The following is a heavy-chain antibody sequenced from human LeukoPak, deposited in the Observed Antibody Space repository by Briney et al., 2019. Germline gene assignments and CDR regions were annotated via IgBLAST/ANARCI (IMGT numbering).Heavy chain of an antibody. CDR2: IYYSGTT. V-gene: IGHV4-59*01. CDR3: ARDLGFSSGWLVDY. Sequence: PSETLSLTCTVSGGSISNSYWNWIRQPPGKGLEWIGYIYYSGTTKYNPSLRSRVTISVDTSKNQFSLRLASVTAADTAVYYCARDLGFSSGWLVDYWGQGTLVTVSS. CDR1: GGSISNSY. J-gene: IGHJ4*02. D-gene: IGHD6-19*01.